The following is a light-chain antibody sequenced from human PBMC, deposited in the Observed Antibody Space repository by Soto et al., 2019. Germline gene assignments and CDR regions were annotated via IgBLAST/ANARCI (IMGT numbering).Light chain of an antibody. CDR3: CSYAGSSIVV. Sequence: QSALTQPASVSGSPGQSITISCTGTSSDFGSYNLVSWYQQHPGKAPKLMIYEGSKRPSGVSNRFSGSKSGNTASLTISGLQAEDEADYYCCSYAGSSIVVFGGGTKLTVL. CDR1: SSDFGSYNL. CDR2: EGS. V-gene: IGLV2-23*01. J-gene: IGLJ2*01.